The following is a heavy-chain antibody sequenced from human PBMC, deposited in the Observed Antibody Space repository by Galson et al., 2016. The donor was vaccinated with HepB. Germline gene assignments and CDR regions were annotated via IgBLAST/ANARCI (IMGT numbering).Heavy chain of an antibody. Sequence: CAISGDSVSTNGAAWNWIRQSPSRGLEWLGRTYFRSKWNSDYAPPVKSRISINPDTAKNQFSLQLNSVIPEDTAIYYCARSETAAGTDYYFDLWGRGTRVTVSS. D-gene: IGHD6-13*01. CDR3: ARSETAAGTDYYFDL. J-gene: IGHJ2*01. CDR2: TYFRSKWNS. V-gene: IGHV6-1*01. CDR1: GDSVSTNGAA.